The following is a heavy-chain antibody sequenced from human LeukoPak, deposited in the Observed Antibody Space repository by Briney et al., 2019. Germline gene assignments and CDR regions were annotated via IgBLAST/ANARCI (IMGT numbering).Heavy chain of an antibody. CDR2: ISYDGSNK. CDR1: GFTFSSYA. Sequence: GRSLRLSCAASGFTFSSYAMHWVRQAPGKGLEWVAVISYDGSNKYYADSVKGRFTISRDNSKNTLYLQMNSLRAEDTAVYYCAREGNYCSSTSCYIGYFDYWGQRTLVTVSS. CDR3: AREGNYCSSTSCYIGYFDY. D-gene: IGHD2-2*02. J-gene: IGHJ4*02. V-gene: IGHV3-30-3*01.